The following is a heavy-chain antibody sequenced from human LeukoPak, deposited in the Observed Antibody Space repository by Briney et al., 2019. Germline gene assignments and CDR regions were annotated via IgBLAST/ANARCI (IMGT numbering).Heavy chain of an antibody. V-gene: IGHV3-30-3*01. CDR3: AGSLLWFGDPHWFDP. D-gene: IGHD3-10*01. CDR2: ISYDGSNK. J-gene: IGHJ5*02. CDR1: GFTFSSYA. Sequence: GGSLRLSCAASGFTFSSYAMHWVRQAPGKGLEWVAVISYDGSNKYYADSAKGRFTISRDNSKNTLYLQMNSLRVEDTAVYYCAGSLLWFGDPHWFDPWGQGTLVTVSS.